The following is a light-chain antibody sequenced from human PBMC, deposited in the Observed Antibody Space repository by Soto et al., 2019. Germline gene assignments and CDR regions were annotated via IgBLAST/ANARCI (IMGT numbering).Light chain of an antibody. J-gene: IGKJ4*01. CDR1: QGIGVY. V-gene: IGKV1-27*01. CDR3: QKYNSAPLT. CDR2: AAS. Sequence: DIQMTQSPSSLSASLGDRVTITCRASQGIGVYLAWFQQKPGKVPRLLIYAASALQSGVPSRFSGGGSGTDVTLTINSLQPEDVATYYCQKYNSAPLTFGGGTKVEIK.